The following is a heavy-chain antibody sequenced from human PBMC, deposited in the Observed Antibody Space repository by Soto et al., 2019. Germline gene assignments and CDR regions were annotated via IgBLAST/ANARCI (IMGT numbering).Heavy chain of an antibody. CDR3: TRDIFRTITTVDY. J-gene: IGHJ4*02. Sequence: EVQLVESGGGLVEPGRSLRLSCAASGFNFDDHAMNWVRLAPGKGLEWVSGISANGAFVGYANSVTGRFTISRDNAKNSLFLQMSSLRREDTAVYYCTRDIFRTITTVDYWGQGTLVTVSS. CDR2: ISANGAFV. D-gene: IGHD2-21*01. CDR1: GFNFDDHA. V-gene: IGHV3-9*01.